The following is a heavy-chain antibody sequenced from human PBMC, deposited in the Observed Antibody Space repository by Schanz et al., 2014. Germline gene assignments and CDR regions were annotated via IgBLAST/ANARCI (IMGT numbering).Heavy chain of an antibody. Sequence: VQLVESGGGLVKPGGSLRLSCAASGFTFSSYAMSWVRQAPGKGLEWVSSISHSGGSKYYADSVKGRFTISRDNAKKTLSLQMISLRAEDTAIYFCTRSYYDFSWGSYRFRAFDIWGQGTTVIVSS. CDR3: TRSYYDFSWGSYRFRAFDI. CDR1: GFTFSSYA. CDR2: ISHSGGSK. J-gene: IGHJ3*02. V-gene: IGHV3-23*04. D-gene: IGHD3-16*02.